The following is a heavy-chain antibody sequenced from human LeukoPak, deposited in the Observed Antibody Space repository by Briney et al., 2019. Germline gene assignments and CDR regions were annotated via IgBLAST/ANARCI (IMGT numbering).Heavy chain of an antibody. CDR2: IYYSGST. CDR3: ARDRPNNV. J-gene: IGHJ4*02. CDR1: GFTFSSYA. V-gene: IGHV4-39*07. Sequence: PGGSLRLSCAASGFTFSSYAMSWVRQAPGKGLEWIGSIYYSGSTYYNPSLKSRVTISVDTSKNQFSLKLSSVTAADTAVYYCARDRPNNVWGQGTLVTVSS. D-gene: IGHD1/OR15-1a*01.